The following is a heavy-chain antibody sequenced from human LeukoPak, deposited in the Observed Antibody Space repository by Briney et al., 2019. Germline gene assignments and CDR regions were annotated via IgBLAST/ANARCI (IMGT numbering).Heavy chain of an antibody. V-gene: IGHV4-34*01. Sequence: KPSETLSLTCAVSGGTFRGYYWSWIRQPPGKGLAWIGEIDHTGSTNYNPSLESRVTLSVDTSKNQFSLKLSSVTAADTAVYYCARGRRYYGSGSYHYGAGYYYYYMDVWGKGTTVTVSS. D-gene: IGHD3-10*01. J-gene: IGHJ6*03. CDR1: GGTFRGYY. CDR3: ARGRRYYGSGSYHYGAGYYYYYMDV. CDR2: IDHTGST.